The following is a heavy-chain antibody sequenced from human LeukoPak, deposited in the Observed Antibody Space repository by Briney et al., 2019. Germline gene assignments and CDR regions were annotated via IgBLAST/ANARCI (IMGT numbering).Heavy chain of an antibody. D-gene: IGHD4-17*01. CDR2: IYTSGST. V-gene: IGHV4-61*02. CDR1: GGSISRGSYY. J-gene: IGHJ4*02. CDR3: ARGYYDYGVKD. Sequence: SETLSLTCTVSGGSISRGSYYWSWIRQPAGKGLEWIGRIYTSGSTNYNPSLKSRVTISVDKSKNQFSLKLSSVTAADTAVYYCARGYYDYGVKDWGQGTLVTVSS.